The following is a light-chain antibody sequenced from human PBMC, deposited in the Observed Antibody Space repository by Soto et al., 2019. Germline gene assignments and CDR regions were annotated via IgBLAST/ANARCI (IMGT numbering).Light chain of an antibody. CDR1: QSVGTS. J-gene: IGKJ4*01. V-gene: IGKV3-11*01. CDR2: AAS. Sequence: DIVLPQSPVSLSLSPGERATLSCRASQSVGTSLAWFQHKPGQAPRLLLYAASNRAAGIPVRFSGSGSGTDFTLTISSLEPEDLAVYYCQQRNNWLTFGGGTKVDIK. CDR3: QQRNNWLT.